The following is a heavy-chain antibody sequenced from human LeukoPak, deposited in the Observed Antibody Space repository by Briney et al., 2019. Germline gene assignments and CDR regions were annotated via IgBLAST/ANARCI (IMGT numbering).Heavy chain of an antibody. V-gene: IGHV3-74*01. D-gene: IGHD3-10*01. Sequence: GGSLRLSCAASGFTFSSNWMHWVRQAPGKGLVWVSRINEDGSTTNYADSVKGRSTIFRDNAKNTLYLQMNSLRAEDTAVYYCARDRYYGSGSYYNRHFDYWGQGTLVTVSS. CDR3: ARDRYYGSGSYYNRHFDY. CDR1: GFTFSSNW. J-gene: IGHJ4*02. CDR2: INEDGSTT.